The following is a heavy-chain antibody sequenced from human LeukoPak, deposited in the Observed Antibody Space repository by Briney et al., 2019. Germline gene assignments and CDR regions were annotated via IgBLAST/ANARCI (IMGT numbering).Heavy chain of an antibody. D-gene: IGHD2-2*01. Sequence: SQTLSLTCAISGDSVSSNSAAWNWIRQSPSRGLEWLGRTYYRSKWYNDYAVSVKSRITINPDTSKNQFSLQLNSVTPEDTAVYYCARDMLSCSSTSCYVDLDYWGQGTLVTVSS. J-gene: IGHJ4*02. CDR1: GDSVSSNSAA. V-gene: IGHV6-1*01. CDR2: TYYRSKWYN. CDR3: ARDMLSCSSTSCYVDLDY.